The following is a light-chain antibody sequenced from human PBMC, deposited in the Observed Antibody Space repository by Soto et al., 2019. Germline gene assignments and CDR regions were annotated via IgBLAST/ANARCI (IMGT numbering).Light chain of an antibody. CDR3: QSYDTMLSSPGV. CDR2: NNI. CDR1: SSNIGAGYD. Sequence: QSVLTQPPSVSGAPGQRVTISCTGSSSNIGAGYDVHWYQQLPGTAAKLLIYNNINRPSGVPDRFSGSKSGTSASLAITGLQAEDEADYYCQSYDTMLSSPGVFGGGTKLTVL. V-gene: IGLV1-40*01. J-gene: IGLJ2*01.